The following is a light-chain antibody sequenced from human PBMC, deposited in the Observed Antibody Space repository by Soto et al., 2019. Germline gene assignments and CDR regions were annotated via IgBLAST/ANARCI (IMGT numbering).Light chain of an antibody. CDR1: QSVSSN. V-gene: IGKV3-15*01. Sequence: EIMMTQSPGTLSASPGERATLSCRASQSVSSNLAWYQQKPGQAPRLLIYAVSTRATGIPARFSGSGSGTEFHLTISSLQSEDFAVYYCQQYNKWPLTFGQGTKVEIK. CDR3: QQYNKWPLT. J-gene: IGKJ1*01. CDR2: AVS.